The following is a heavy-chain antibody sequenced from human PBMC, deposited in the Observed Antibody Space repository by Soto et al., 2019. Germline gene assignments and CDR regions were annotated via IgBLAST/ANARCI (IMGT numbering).Heavy chain of an antibody. J-gene: IGHJ6*02. CDR2: ISSSSSFI. V-gene: IGHV3-21*01. CDR3: ARVVVPAAIRMAV. CDR1: GVTLRSYS. D-gene: IGHD2-2*01. Sequence: GAPRHSYGGSGVTLRSYSMNGGRQAPGKGLEWVPSISSSSSFIYYADSVKGRFTISRDNAKTSLYLQMNSLRAEDTAVYYCARVVVPAAIRMAVCGQGTTVTVSS.